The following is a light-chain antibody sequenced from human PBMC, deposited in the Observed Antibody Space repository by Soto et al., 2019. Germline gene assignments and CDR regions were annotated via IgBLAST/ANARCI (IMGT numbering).Light chain of an antibody. CDR1: QSVSSN. CDR3: QQYNNWPPCT. Sequence: EIVMTQSPATLSLSPGERATLSCRASQSVSSNLFWYQQQPGRAPRLLIYGASTRATGIPARFSGSGSGTEFTLTISSLQSEDFAVYYCQQYNNWPPCTFGQGTKVEIK. J-gene: IGKJ1*01. CDR2: GAS. V-gene: IGKV3-15*01.